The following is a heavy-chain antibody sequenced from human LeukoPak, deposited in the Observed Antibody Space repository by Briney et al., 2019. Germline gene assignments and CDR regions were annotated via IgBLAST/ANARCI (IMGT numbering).Heavy chain of an antibody. Sequence: PGGSLRISCAASGFTFSDYYMSWIRQAPGKGLEWVSYISCSGSTIYYADSVKGRFTISRDNAKNSLYLQMNSLRAEDTAVYYCARREIGKYGSGSYSPFDYWGQGTLVTVSS. CDR1: GFTFSDYY. D-gene: IGHD3-10*01. J-gene: IGHJ4*02. V-gene: IGHV3-11*01. CDR2: ISCSGSTI. CDR3: ARREIGKYGSGSYSPFDY.